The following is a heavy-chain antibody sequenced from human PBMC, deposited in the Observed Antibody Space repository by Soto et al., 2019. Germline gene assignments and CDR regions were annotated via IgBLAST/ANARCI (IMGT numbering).Heavy chain of an antibody. V-gene: IGHV3-30-3*01. CDR3: ARERNTGYDYSYYYGMDV. J-gene: IGHJ6*02. Sequence: PRGSLRLSCAASGFTFSPHAMHWVRQGPGKGLEWVAVISYEGSNKYYADSVKGRFTISRDNSKNTLYLQMNSLRAEDTAVYYCARERNTGYDYSYYYGMDVWGQGTTVTVSS. CDR2: ISYEGSNK. CDR1: GFTFSPHA. D-gene: IGHD5-18*01.